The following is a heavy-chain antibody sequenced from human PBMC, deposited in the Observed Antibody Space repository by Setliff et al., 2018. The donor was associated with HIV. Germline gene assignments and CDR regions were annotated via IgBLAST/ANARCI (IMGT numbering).Heavy chain of an antibody. V-gene: IGHV3-11*01. D-gene: IGHD2-8*02. J-gene: IGHJ4*02. CDR3: AKDRNWDPPYWFDY. CDR2: ISSSGSTI. Sequence: PGGSLRLSCAASGFTFSDYYMSWIRQAPGKGLEWVSYISSSGSTIYYADSVKGRFTISRDNAKNSLYLQMNSLRDEDTAVYYCAKDRNWDPPYWFDYWGQGTLVTVSS. CDR1: GFTFSDYY.